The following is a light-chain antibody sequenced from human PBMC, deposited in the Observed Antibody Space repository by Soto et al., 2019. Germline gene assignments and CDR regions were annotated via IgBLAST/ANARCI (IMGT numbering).Light chain of an antibody. Sequence: DKPLTHSLSTLSATIPDTVHMXNLASLSISGWLAWYQQAPGKAPKLLIFNAFTLQRGVPSRFRGGGSGTEFTLTISSLQPDDFATYCSQQHNSFSITSCQVTLLE. CDR3: QQHNSFSIT. V-gene: IGKV1-5*01. CDR1: LSISGW. J-gene: IGKJ5*01. CDR2: NAF.